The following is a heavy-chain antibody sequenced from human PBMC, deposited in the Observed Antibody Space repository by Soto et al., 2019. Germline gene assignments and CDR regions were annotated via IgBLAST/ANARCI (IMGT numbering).Heavy chain of an antibody. J-gene: IGHJ4*02. V-gene: IGHV3-23*01. D-gene: IGHD1-26*01. CDR1: GFTFSRYW. CDR2: ISGYGGGT. CDR3: AKRGASGDYFDY. Sequence: GGSLRLSCAASGFTFSRYWMHWVRQAPGKGLVWVSGISGYGGGTHYADSVKGRFTISRDNSKNTLYLQMNSLRAEDTAVYYCAKRGASGDYFDYWGQGTLVTVSS.